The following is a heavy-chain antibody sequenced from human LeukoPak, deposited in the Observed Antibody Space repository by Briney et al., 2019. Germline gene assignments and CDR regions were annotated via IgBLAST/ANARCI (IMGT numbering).Heavy chain of an antibody. Sequence: KPSETLSLTCTVSGGSISSSSYYWGWIRQPPGKGLEWIGTIYYSGSTYYNPSLRSRVTISVDTSKNQFSLNLNSVTAADTAVYYCARVPVNCGDDCSFDPWGQGTLVTVSS. CDR3: ARVPVNCGDDCSFDP. V-gene: IGHV4-39*01. CDR1: GGSISSSSYY. J-gene: IGHJ5*02. D-gene: IGHD2-21*01. CDR2: IYYSGST.